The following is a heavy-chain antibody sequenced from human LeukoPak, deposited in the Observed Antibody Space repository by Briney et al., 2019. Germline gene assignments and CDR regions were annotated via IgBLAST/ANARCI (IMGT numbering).Heavy chain of an antibody. V-gene: IGHV3-23*01. Sequence: QSGGSLRLSCVVSGFPFSSYAMSWVRQAPGKGLEWVSGISGSGDDTYYAASVKGRFIVSRDTSKNTLYLQMNSLRAEDTAVYYCAKDPLNTLMVSPTFDYWDQGTLVTVSS. CDR1: GFPFSSYA. CDR2: ISGSGDDT. D-gene: IGHD5-18*01. CDR3: AKDPLNTLMVSPTFDY. J-gene: IGHJ4*02.